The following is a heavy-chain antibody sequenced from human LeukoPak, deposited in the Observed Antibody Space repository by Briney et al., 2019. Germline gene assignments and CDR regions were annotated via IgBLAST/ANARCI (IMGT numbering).Heavy chain of an antibody. CDR2: IYYSGST. Sequence: SETLSLTCTVSGGSISSYYWSWIRKPPGKGLEWIGYIYYSGSTNYNPSLKSRVTISVDTSKNQFSLKLSSVTAADTAVYYCARHYPLYGGLQHWGQGTLVTVSS. J-gene: IGHJ1*01. D-gene: IGHD4/OR15-4a*01. CDR1: GGSISSYY. V-gene: IGHV4-59*08. CDR3: ARHYPLYGGLQH.